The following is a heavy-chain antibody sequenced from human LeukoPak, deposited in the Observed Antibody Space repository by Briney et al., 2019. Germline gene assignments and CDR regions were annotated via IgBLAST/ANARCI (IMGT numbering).Heavy chain of an antibody. V-gene: IGHV3-21*01. Sequence: KPGGSLRLSCAASRFTFSNYAMSWVRQAPGKGLEWVSSISGSSSYIYFADSVKGRFTISRDNAKNSLYLQMNSLRAEDTAVYFCARVITVYNDYEEVAESFQHWGQGTLVTVSS. D-gene: IGHD4-17*01. J-gene: IGHJ1*01. CDR2: ISGSSSYI. CDR1: RFTFSNYA. CDR3: ARVITVYNDYEEVAESFQH.